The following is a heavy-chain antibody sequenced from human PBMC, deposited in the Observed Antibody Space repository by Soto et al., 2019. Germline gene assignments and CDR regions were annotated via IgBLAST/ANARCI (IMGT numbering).Heavy chain of an antibody. CDR1: GGSISSYY. D-gene: IGHD1-26*01. J-gene: IGHJ4*02. Sequence: QVQLQESGPGLVKPSETLSLTCTVSGGSISSYYWSWIRQPPGKGLEWIGYIYYSGSTNYNPSLKSRVTISVDTSKNQFSLKLSSVTAADTAVYYCARGGSYTGYFDYWGQGTLVTVSS. V-gene: IGHV4-59*08. CDR2: IYYSGST. CDR3: ARGGSYTGYFDY.